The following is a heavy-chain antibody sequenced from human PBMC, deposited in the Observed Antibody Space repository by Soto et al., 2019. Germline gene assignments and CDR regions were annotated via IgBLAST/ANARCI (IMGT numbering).Heavy chain of an antibody. D-gene: IGHD1-26*01. CDR1: GGSISSNNW. V-gene: IGHV4-4*02. CDR2: IYHSGGT. J-gene: IGHJ4*02. CDR3: ARERGAGTYQGFDF. Sequence: QVQLQESGPGLVKPSGTLSLTCAVSGGSISSNNWWHWVRQPPGKGLEWIGEIYHSGGTNYSPSLKSRVTMSVDKSNNQFSLSLSSMTAADTAVYYCARERGAGTYQGFDFWGQGTLVTVSS.